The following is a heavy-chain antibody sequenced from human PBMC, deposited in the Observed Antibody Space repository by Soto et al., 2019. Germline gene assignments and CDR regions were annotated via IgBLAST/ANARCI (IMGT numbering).Heavy chain of an antibody. V-gene: IGHV1-18*04. D-gene: IGHD1-26*01. CDR2: ITPFNGDT. Sequence: QVQLVQSGSEVKKPGASVKVSCKASGYTFSSNSIHWVRQAPGQGLEWMGWITPFNGDTSYAQKFQGRVTMTTDTAPSTVFMELRSLRFDDTAVYYCARVRAVVGATIDSWGQRTLVTVSS. CDR3: ARVRAVVGATIDS. CDR1: GYTFSSNS. J-gene: IGHJ4*02.